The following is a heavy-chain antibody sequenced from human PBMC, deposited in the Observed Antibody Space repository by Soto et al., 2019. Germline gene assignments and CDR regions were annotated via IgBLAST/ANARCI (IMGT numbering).Heavy chain of an antibody. V-gene: IGHV5-51*01. CDR3: ARRSDYGGYYFDY. J-gene: IGHJ4*02. CDR1: AYSFTSYW. Sequence: ESLKISCKGSAYSFTSYWIAWVRQMPGKGLEWMGIIFPGDSATRYSPSFQGQVTISADKSISTAYLQWSSLKASDTAMYYCARRSDYGGYYFDYWGQGTLVTVSS. CDR2: IFPGDSAT. D-gene: IGHD4-17*01.